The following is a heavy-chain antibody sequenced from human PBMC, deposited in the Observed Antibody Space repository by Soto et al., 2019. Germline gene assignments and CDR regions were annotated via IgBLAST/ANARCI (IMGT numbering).Heavy chain of an antibody. D-gene: IGHD5-12*01. Sequence: EVQLVQSGAEVKKPGESLKISCKGSGYSFTSYWIGWVRQMPGKGLEWMGIIYPGDSDTRYSPSFQGQVTISADKSISTAYLQWSSLKASDTAMYYCARLMTPHIVAMENDAFDIWGQGTMVTVSS. J-gene: IGHJ3*02. CDR1: GYSFTSYW. CDR3: ARLMTPHIVAMENDAFDI. CDR2: IYPGDSDT. V-gene: IGHV5-51*01.